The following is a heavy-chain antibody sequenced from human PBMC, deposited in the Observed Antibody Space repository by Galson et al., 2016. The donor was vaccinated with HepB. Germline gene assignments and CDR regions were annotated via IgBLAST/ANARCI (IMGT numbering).Heavy chain of an antibody. J-gene: IGHJ3*02. V-gene: IGHV3-30*03. Sequence: SLRLSCAASGFIFNGCGVQWVRQAPGKGLEWVAIVSHEDTRKFYADSVKGRFTISRDSSRNNMFLQMNSLRAEDTAMYYCARPHFCDSSGHPYALDIWGQGTMVTVSS. D-gene: IGHD3-22*01. CDR3: ARPHFCDSSGHPYALDI. CDR1: GFIFNGCG. CDR2: VSHEDTRK.